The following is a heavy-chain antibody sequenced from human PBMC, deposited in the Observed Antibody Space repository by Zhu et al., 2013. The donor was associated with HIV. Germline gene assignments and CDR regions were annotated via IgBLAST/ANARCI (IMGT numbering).Heavy chain of an antibody. D-gene: IGHD3-22*01. CDR1: GGSVSSGSYY. V-gene: IGHV4-61*01. CDR2: IYYSGST. CDR3: ARGLASGGYDSDGFFTYYYFDL. J-gene: IGHJ2*01. Sequence: QVQLQESGPGLVKPSETLSLTCTVSGGSVSSGSYYWSWIRQPPGKGLEWIGYIYYSGSTNYNPSLKSRVTISVDTSKNQFSLKLSSVTAADTAVYYCARGLASGGYDSDGFFTYYYFDLWGRGTLVTVSS.